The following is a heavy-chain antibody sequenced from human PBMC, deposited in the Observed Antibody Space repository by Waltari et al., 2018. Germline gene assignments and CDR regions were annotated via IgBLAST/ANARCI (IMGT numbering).Heavy chain of an antibody. J-gene: IGHJ4*02. Sequence: EVQLVESGGGLVQPGGSLSLSCAASGFTFSSYSMNWVRQAPGKGLEWVSYISSSSSTIYYADSVKGRFTISRDNAKNSLYLQMNSLRAEDTAVYYCRTKVGATTIDYWGQGTLVTVSS. CDR1: GFTFSSYS. CDR3: RTKVGATTIDY. D-gene: IGHD1-26*01. V-gene: IGHV3-48*04. CDR2: ISSSSSTI.